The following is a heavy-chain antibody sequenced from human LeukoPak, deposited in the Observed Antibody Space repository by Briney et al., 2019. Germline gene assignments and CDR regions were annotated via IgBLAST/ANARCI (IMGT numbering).Heavy chain of an antibody. CDR1: GGSISSGG. CDR3: AREFTIFGVVIQRYDAFDV. Sequence: LSLTCTVSGGSISSGGYYWSWVRQAPGKGLEWVAVMSNDGSIKKYANSVKGRFTISRDNSKSMLYLQMDSLRAEDTAVYYCAREFTIFGVVIQRYDAFDVWGQGTMVTVSS. CDR2: MSNDGSIK. V-gene: IGHV3-30-3*01. D-gene: IGHD3-3*01. J-gene: IGHJ3*01.